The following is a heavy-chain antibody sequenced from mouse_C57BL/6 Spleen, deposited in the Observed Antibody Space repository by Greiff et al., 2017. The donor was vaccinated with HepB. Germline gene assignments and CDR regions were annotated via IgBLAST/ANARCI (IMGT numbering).Heavy chain of an antibody. CDR1: GYAFTHYL. Sequence: QVQLQQSGAELVRPGTSVKVSCKASGYAFTHYLLEWVKQRPGQGLEWIGVIDPGSGGTNYNEKFKGKATLTADKSSSTSYMQLSSLTSEDSAVYVCARDSSGSAYWGQGTLVTVSA. CDR2: IDPGSGGT. V-gene: IGHV1-54*01. J-gene: IGHJ3*01. CDR3: ARDSSGSAY. D-gene: IGHD3-2*02.